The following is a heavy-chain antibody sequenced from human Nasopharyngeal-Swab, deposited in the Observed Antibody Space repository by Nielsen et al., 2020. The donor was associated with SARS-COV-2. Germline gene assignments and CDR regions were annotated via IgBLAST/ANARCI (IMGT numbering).Heavy chain of an antibody. CDR3: ARDPPTTHTAKGGTYYYYGMDV. Sequence: ASVKVSCKASGYTFTSYYMHWVRQAPGQGLEWMGIINPSGGNTNYAQKLQGRVTMTTDTSTSTAYMELRSLRSDDTAVYYCARDPPTTHTAKGGTYYYYGMDVWGQGTTVTVSS. V-gene: IGHV1-46*01. J-gene: IGHJ6*02. CDR1: GYTFTSYY. CDR2: INPSGGNT. D-gene: IGHD5-18*01.